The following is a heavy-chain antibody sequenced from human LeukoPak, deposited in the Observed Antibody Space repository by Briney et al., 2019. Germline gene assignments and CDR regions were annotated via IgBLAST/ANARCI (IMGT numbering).Heavy chain of an antibody. CDR2: TYYRSKWYN. D-gene: IGHD3-10*01. Sequence: SQTLSLTCAISGDSVSSNSAAWNWIRQSPSRGLEWLGRTYYRSKWYNDYAVSVKSRITIDPDTSKNQFSLQLNSVTPEDTAVYYCARDYGSGSYSLYYFDYWGQGTLVTVSS. J-gene: IGHJ4*02. V-gene: IGHV6-1*01. CDR1: GDSVSSNSAA. CDR3: ARDYGSGSYSLYYFDY.